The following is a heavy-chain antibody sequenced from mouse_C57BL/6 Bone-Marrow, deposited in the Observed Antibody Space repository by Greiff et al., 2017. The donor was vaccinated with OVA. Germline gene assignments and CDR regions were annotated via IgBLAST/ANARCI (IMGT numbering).Heavy chain of an antibody. J-gene: IGHJ2*01. CDR2: ISSGGDYI. CDR3: TRDQGGNYFDD. Sequence: EVHLVESGEGLVKPGGSLKLSCAASGFTFSSYAMSWVRQTPEKRLEWVAYISSGGDYIYYADTVKGRFTISRDNARNTLYLPMSSLKSEDTAMYYCTRDQGGNYFDDWGQGTTLTVSS. V-gene: IGHV5-9-1*02. D-gene: IGHD3-2*02. CDR1: GFTFSSYA.